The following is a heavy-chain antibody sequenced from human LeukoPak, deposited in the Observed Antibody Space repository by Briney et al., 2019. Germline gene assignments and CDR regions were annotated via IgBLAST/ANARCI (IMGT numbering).Heavy chain of an antibody. CDR2: ISAPTTI. V-gene: IGHV3-69-1*01. CDR1: GFTFSSFP. CDR3: AKAHCTNGVCYSLDY. Sequence: PGGSLRLSCAASGFTFSSFPMNWVRQAPGKGLEWLSYISAPTTIFYTDSVKGRFTISRDNAKNSLYLQMNSLRAEDTALYYCAKAHCTNGVCYSLDYWGQGTLVTVSS. J-gene: IGHJ4*02. D-gene: IGHD2-8*01.